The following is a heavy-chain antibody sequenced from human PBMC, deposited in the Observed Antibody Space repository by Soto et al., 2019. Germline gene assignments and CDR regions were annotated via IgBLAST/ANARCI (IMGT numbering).Heavy chain of an antibody. CDR1: GGSIRSGGYY. Sequence: PSETLSLTCTVSGGSIRSGGYYWSWIRQHPGKGLEWIGYMYYSGDTDYNPSLKSRVSISVDKSKNQSSLKLSSVTAADTAVYYCAKSRPHAYDTSGYGAFDIWGQGTMVTVSS. CDR3: AKSRPHAYDTSGYGAFDI. D-gene: IGHD3-22*01. V-gene: IGHV4-31*03. J-gene: IGHJ3*02. CDR2: MYYSGDT.